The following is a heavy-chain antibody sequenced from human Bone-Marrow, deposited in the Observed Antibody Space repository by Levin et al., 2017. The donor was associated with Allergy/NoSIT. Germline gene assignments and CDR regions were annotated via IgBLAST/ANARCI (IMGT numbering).Heavy chain of an antibody. Sequence: KVSCKGSGYSFTSYWISWVRQMPGKGLEWMGRIDPSDSYTNYSPSFQGHVTISADKSISTAYLQWSSLKASDTAMYYCARQTYCSSTSCYRWFDPWGQGTLVTVSS. D-gene: IGHD2-2*02. V-gene: IGHV5-10-1*01. J-gene: IGHJ5*02. CDR1: GYSFTSYW. CDR2: IDPSDSYT. CDR3: ARQTYCSSTSCYRWFDP.